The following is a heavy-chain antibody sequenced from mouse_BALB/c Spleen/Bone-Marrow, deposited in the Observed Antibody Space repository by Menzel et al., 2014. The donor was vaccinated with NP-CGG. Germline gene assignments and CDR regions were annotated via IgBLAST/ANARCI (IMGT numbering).Heavy chain of an antibody. V-gene: IGHV14-3*02. CDR3: AGDGAY. Sequence: VQLQQSGAELVKPGASVKLSCTASGFNIKDTYMHWVKQRPEQGLEWIGRIDPANGNTKYDPKFQGKATITADTSSNXAYLQRSSLTPEDTAVYYCAGDGAYWGQGTLVTVSA. J-gene: IGHJ3*01. CDR2: IDPANGNT. D-gene: IGHD3-3*01. CDR1: GFNIKDTY.